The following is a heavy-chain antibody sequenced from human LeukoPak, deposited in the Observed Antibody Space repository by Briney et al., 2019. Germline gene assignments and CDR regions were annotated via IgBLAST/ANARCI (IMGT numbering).Heavy chain of an antibody. J-gene: IGHJ5*02. CDR2: IYYSDVA. D-gene: IGHD3-3*01. Sequence: PSETLSLTCTVSGGSISHYYWTWLRQPPGKGLEWIGYIYYSDVANYNPSLKSRVTISVDTSKNQFSLKLSSVTAADTAVYYCARGIWKYWFDPWGQGTLVTVSS. CDR3: ARGIWKYWFDP. CDR1: GGSISHYY. V-gene: IGHV4-59*01.